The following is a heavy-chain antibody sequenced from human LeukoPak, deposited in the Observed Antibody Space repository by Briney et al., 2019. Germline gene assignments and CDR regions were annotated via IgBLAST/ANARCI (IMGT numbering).Heavy chain of an antibody. Sequence: GGSLRLSCAASGFTFDDYAMHWVRQAPGKGLEWVSGISYSGTIGYADSVKGRFTISRDNGKKSLFLQMNSLRAEDTALYYCSKDTRDILTGYYNTAFDYWGQGTLVTVSS. CDR3: SKDTRDILTGYYNTAFDY. D-gene: IGHD3-9*01. CDR2: ISYSGTI. CDR1: GFTFDDYA. V-gene: IGHV3-9*01. J-gene: IGHJ4*02.